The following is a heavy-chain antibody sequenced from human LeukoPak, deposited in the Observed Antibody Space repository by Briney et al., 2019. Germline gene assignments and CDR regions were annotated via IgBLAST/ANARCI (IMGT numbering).Heavy chain of an antibody. D-gene: IGHD1/OR15-1a*01. J-gene: IGHJ4*02. CDR3: ARSELEQNWSDPYYFDY. CDR1: GYTFTSYG. V-gene: IGHV1-18*01. CDR2: ISAYNGNT. Sequence: DSVTVSCMASGYTFTSYGISWVRQAAGQGREWMGWISAYNGNTSYAQKLQGRVTMTTDTSTSTAYMELRSLRSDDTAVYYCARSELEQNWSDPYYFDYWGQGTLVTVSS.